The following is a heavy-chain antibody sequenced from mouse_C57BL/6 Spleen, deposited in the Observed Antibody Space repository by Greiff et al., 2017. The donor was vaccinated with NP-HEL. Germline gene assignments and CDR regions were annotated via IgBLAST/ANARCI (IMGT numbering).Heavy chain of an antibody. CDR3: ARKGEYTWFAY. V-gene: IGHV1-64*01. CDR1: GYTFTSYW. D-gene: IGHD5-1*01. J-gene: IGHJ3*01. Sequence: QVQLQQPGAELVKPGASVKLSCKASGYTFTSYWMHWVKQRPGQGLEWIGMIHPNSGSTNYNEKFKSKATLTVDKSSSTAYMQLSSLTSEDSAVYYCARKGEYTWFAYWGQGTLVTVSA. CDR2: IHPNSGST.